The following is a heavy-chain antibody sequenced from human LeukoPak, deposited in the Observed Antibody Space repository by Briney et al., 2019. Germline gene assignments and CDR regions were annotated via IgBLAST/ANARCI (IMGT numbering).Heavy chain of an antibody. V-gene: IGHV2-5*02. CDR2: IYWDDAK. J-gene: IGHJ4*02. CDR1: GFSLTSDGVG. Sequence: SGPTLVKPTQTLTLTCTFSGFSLTSDGVGVGWIRQPPGKALEWLGIIYWDDAKNYNPSLKSRLTFTKDTSKNQVVLTITNMDPVDTATYYCAHKDGSGTYTYDYWGQGTLVTVSS. D-gene: IGHD3-10*01. CDR3: AHKDGSGTYTYDY.